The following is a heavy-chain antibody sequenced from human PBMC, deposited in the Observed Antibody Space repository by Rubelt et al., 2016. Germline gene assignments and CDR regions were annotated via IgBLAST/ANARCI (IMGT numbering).Heavy chain of an antibody. J-gene: IGHJ6*02. V-gene: IGHV3-48*04. Sequence: GGGLEWVSYITRSSSTIFYAASVGGRLTISRDNAKHSLYLQMNSLRAEETAVYYCAGEWYYSDSSGYSPKNYYYGIDVWGQGTTVTVSS. CDR2: ITRSSSTI. CDR3: AGEWYYSDSSGYSPKNYYYGIDV. D-gene: IGHD3-22*01.